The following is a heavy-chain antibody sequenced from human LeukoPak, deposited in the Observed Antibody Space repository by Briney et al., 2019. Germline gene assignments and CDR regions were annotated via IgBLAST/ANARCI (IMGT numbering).Heavy chain of an antibody. J-gene: IGHJ6*02. V-gene: IGHV1-2*06. Sequence: ASVNVSCTASGYTFTVYYMHWVRQAPGQGLEWMGRINPNSGGTNYAQKFQGRVTMTRDTSISTAYMELSRLRSDDTAVYYCARDWWELLDDDYYYGMDVWGQGTTVTVSS. D-gene: IGHD1-26*01. CDR2: INPNSGGT. CDR1: GYTFTVYY. CDR3: ARDWWELLDDDYYYGMDV.